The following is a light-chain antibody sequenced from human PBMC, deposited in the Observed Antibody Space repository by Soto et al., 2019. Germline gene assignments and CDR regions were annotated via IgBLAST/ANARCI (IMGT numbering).Light chain of an antibody. CDR2: TNT. CDR3: ASWDDSLNGPV. Sequence: QSVLTQPPSASGTPGQRVTISCSGSSSNVGGNPVNWYQHVPTTAPKLLIYTNTQRPSGVPDRFSGSKSGTSASLAISGLQSEDADDYYCASWDDSLNGPVFGTGTKVTVL. J-gene: IGLJ1*01. CDR1: SSNVGGNP. V-gene: IGLV1-44*01.